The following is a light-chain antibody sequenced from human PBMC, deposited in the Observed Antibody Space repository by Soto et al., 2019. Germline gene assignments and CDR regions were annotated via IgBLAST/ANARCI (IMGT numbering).Light chain of an antibody. CDR1: SNDVGTYNL. CDR3: LSYRRSVV. CDR2: EPS. Sequence: QSALTQPASVSGSPGQTITISCTGISNDVGTYNLVSWYQHHPGKAPKLIIYEPSKSPSGVPNRFSGSKSGNTASLSISGLHAEDEAEYYCLSYRRSVVFGGGTKLTVL. V-gene: IGLV2-23*01. J-gene: IGLJ2*01.